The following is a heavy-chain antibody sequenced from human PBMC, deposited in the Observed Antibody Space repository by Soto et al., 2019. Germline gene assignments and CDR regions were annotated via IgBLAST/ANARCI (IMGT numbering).Heavy chain of an antibody. J-gene: IGHJ5*02. D-gene: IGHD5-12*01. CDR3: TRLSGDSGPDGFDP. CDR1: GFTFSGSA. V-gene: IGHV3-73*02. CDR2: IRSKVDSYAT. Sequence: EVQLVESGGGLVQPGGSLKLSCAASGFTFSGSAMHWVRQASGKGLEWVGRIRSKVDSYATAYAASVKGRFTISRDDSKNTAYRQMNSLKTEDTAVYYCTRLSGDSGPDGFDPWGQGTLVTVSS.